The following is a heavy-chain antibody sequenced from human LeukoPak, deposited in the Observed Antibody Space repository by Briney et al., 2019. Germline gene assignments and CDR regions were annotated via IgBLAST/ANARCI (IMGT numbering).Heavy chain of an antibody. V-gene: IGHV3-30*18. D-gene: IGHD2-15*01. J-gene: IGHJ4*02. CDR1: GLTFSSFG. CDR2: ISYDGSNK. Sequence: RRTLRPSCAVSGLTFSSFGMHWVRQAPGTGGEWVAVISYDGSNKSYADSVKGRFTISRDNSKNTLYLQMNSVRAEDTAVYYCAKGGYCSGGSCYAFDYWGQGTLVTVSS. CDR3: AKGGYCSGGSCYAFDY.